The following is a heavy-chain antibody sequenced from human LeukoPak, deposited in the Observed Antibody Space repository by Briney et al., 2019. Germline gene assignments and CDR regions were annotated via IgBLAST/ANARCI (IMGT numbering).Heavy chain of an antibody. V-gene: IGHV3-48*01. CDR3: ASGSRTGEELDY. CDR2: ISSSSTI. J-gene: IGHJ4*02. D-gene: IGHD1-1*01. Sequence: GGSLRLSCAASGFTFSIYSMNWVRQAPGKGLEWVSYISSSSTIYYADSVKGRFTISRDNAKSSLYLQMNSLRADDMAVYYCASGSRTGEELDYWGQGTLVTVSS. CDR1: GFTFSIYS.